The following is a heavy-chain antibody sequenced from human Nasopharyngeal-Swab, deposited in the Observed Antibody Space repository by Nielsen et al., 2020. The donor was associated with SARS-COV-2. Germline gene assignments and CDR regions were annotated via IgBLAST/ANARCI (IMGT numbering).Heavy chain of an antibody. Sequence: ASALVTCKVSGYTLIELSMHWVRQAPGKGLEWMGGFDPEDGETIYAQKFQGRVTMTEDTSTDTAYMELSSLRSEDTAVYYCATVVTMVRGVTPFDYWGQGTLVTVSS. CDR2: FDPEDGET. V-gene: IGHV1-24*01. CDR1: GYTLIELS. D-gene: IGHD3-10*01. CDR3: ATVVTMVRGVTPFDY. J-gene: IGHJ4*02.